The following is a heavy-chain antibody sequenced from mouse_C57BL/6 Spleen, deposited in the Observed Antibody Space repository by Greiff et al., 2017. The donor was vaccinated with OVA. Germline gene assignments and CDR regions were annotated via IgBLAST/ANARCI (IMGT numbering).Heavy chain of an antibody. J-gene: IGHJ3*01. CDR1: GYTFTSYW. CDR3: ARGYGSSPWFAY. Sequence: VQLQQPGAELVKPGASVKMSCKASGYTFTSYWITWVKQRPGQGLEWIGDIYPGSGSTNYNEKFKSKATLTVDTSSSTAYMQLSSLTSEDSAVYYCARGYGSSPWFAYWGQGTLVTVSA. V-gene: IGHV1-55*01. CDR2: IYPGSGST. D-gene: IGHD1-1*01.